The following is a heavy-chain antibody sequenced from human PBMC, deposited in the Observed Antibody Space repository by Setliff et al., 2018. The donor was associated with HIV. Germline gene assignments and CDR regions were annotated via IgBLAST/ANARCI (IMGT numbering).Heavy chain of an antibody. V-gene: IGHV5-51*01. CDR3: ARRDGRSMNAFQI. CDR2: IYPDDSNI. J-gene: IGHJ3*01. Sequence: GESLTISCKALEYTFTTYWIAWVRQMPGEGLEWMGIIYPDDSNIRYNPSFQSQVTISADKSITTAYLEIHNLKASDTATYYCARRDGRSMNAFQIWGPGTKVTVS. CDR1: EYTFTTYW. D-gene: IGHD6-13*01.